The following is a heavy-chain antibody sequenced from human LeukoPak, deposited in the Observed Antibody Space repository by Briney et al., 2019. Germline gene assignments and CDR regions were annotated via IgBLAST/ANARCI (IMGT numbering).Heavy chain of an antibody. J-gene: IGHJ4*02. CDR1: GFTFSSYA. D-gene: IGHD1-26*01. V-gene: IGHV3-30-3*01. CDR2: ISYDGSNK. Sequence: PGRSLRLSCAASGFTFSSYAMHWVRQAPGNGLEWVAVISYDGSNKYYADSVKGRFTISRDNSKNTLYLQMNSLRAEDTAVYYCARGGELLIDYWGQGTLVTVSS. CDR3: ARGGELLIDY.